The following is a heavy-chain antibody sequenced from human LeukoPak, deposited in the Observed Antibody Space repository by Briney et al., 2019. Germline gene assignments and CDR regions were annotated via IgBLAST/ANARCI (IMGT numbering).Heavy chain of an antibody. D-gene: IGHD6-6*01. CDR3: AAPARPVDYYYYYGMDV. CDR2: ISSSSSYI. Sequence: GGSLRLSCAASGFTFSSYSMNWVRQAPGKGLEWVSSISSSSSYIYYADSVKGRFTISRDNAKNSLYLQMNSLRAEDTAVYYCAAPARPVDYYYYYGMDVWGQGTTVTVSS. CDR1: GFTFSSYS. V-gene: IGHV3-21*04. J-gene: IGHJ6*02.